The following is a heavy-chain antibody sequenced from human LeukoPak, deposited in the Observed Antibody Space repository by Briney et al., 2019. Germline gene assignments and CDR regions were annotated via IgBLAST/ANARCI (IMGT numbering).Heavy chain of an antibody. J-gene: IGHJ5*02. Sequence: ASVKVSCKASGGTFSSYAISWVRQAPGQGLEWMGWIDPIFGTANYAQKFQGRVTITADESTSTAYMELSSLRSEDTAVYYCARDLGVALNPVNWFDPWGQGTLVTVSS. D-gene: IGHD3-10*01. CDR1: GGTFSSYA. V-gene: IGHV1-69*13. CDR3: ARDLGVALNPVNWFDP. CDR2: IDPIFGTA.